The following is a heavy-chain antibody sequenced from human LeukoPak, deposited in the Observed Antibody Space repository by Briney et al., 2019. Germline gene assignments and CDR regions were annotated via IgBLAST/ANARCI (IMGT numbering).Heavy chain of an antibody. J-gene: IGHJ4*02. CDR2: IIPIFGTA. CDR1: GGTFSSYS. D-gene: IGHD3-22*01. Sequence: ASVKVSCKASGGTFSSYSVSWVRQAPGQGLEWMGGIIPIFGTANYAQKFQSRVTITADESTTTAYMELSSLRSEDTAVYHCAREAGSSGYPLDYWGQGTLVTVSS. V-gene: IGHV1-69*13. CDR3: AREAGSSGYPLDY.